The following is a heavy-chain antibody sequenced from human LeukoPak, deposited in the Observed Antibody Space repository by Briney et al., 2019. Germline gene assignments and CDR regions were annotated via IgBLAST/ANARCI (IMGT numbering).Heavy chain of an antibody. CDR1: GGSISSYY. V-gene: IGHV4-59*01. CDR3: ARGTFDY. CDR2: IYYSGST. Sequence: PSETLSLTCTVSGGSISSYYWSWIRQPPGKGLEWIGYIYYSGSTNYNPSLKSRVTISVDTSKNQFSLKLSSVAAADTAVYYCARGTFDYWGQGTLVTVSS. J-gene: IGHJ4*02.